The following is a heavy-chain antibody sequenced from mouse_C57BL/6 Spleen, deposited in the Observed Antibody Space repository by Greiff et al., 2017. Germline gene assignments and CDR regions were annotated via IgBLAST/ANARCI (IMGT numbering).Heavy chain of an antibody. CDR3: ARGGGNYEGFAY. V-gene: IGHV1-61*01. D-gene: IGHD2-1*01. J-gene: IGHJ3*01. Sequence: QVQLQQPGAELVRPGSSVKLSCKASGYTFTSYWMDWVKQRPGQGLEWIGNIYPSDSETHYNQKFKDKATLTVDKSSSTAYMQLSSLTSEDSAVYYCARGGGNYEGFAYWGQGTLVTVSA. CDR1: GYTFTSYW. CDR2: IYPSDSET.